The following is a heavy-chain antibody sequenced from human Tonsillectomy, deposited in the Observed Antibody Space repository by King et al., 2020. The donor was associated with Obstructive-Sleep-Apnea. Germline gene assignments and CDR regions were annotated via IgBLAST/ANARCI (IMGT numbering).Heavy chain of an antibody. CDR2: TRYDGKKK. CDR3: AKKYHDILSGYYLYGMDV. J-gene: IGHJ6*02. CDR1: GFTFSSYG. D-gene: IGHD3-9*01. Sequence: VQLVESGGGVVQPGGSLRLSCAASGFTFSSYGMHWVRQAPGKGLEWVAFTRYDGKKKHYADSVKGRFTISRDNSKNTLYLQMNSLRAEDTAVYYCAKKYHDILSGYYLYGMDVWGLGTTVAVSS. V-gene: IGHV3-30*02.